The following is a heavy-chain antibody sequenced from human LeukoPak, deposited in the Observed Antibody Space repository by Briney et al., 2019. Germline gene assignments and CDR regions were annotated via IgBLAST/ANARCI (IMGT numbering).Heavy chain of an antibody. D-gene: IGHD1-1*01. V-gene: IGHV3-21*01. CDR2: ISSSGRYM. Sequence: GGSLRLSCAASGFTFSNYSMNWVRQAPGKGLEWVSAISSSGRYMYYADSVKGRFTISRDNAKNSLYLQMNSLRAEDTGVYYCARWNLGSDYWGQGTLVTVSS. CDR1: GFTFSNYS. CDR3: ARWNLGSDY. J-gene: IGHJ4*02.